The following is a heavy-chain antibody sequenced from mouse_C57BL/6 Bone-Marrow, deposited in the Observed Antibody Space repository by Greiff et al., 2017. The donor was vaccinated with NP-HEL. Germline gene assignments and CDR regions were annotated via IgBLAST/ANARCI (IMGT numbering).Heavy chain of an antibody. CDR1: GYTFTSYW. Sequence: QVQLQQPGAELVRPGTSVKLSCKASGYTFTSYWMHWVKQRPGQGLEWIGVIDPSDSYTNYNQKFKGKATLTVETSSSTAYMQLSSLTSEDSAVYYGARWDYYGSGGYFDYWGQGTTLTVSS. V-gene: IGHV1-59*01. D-gene: IGHD1-1*01. CDR2: IDPSDSYT. CDR3: ARWDYYGSGGYFDY. J-gene: IGHJ2*01.